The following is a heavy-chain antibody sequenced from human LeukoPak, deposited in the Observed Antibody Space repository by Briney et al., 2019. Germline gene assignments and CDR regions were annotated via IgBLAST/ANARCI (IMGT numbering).Heavy chain of an antibody. CDR1: GESVSSDSAA. Sequence: SQTLSLTCAISGESVSSDSAAWNWIRQSPSRGLEWLGRTYYRSKWDNDYAVSVKSRVVINSDTSKDQFSLHLNSVTPEDTAVYYCTREVVAATLYYYYGMDVWGQGTTATVSS. CDR2: TYYRSKWDN. V-gene: IGHV6-1*01. CDR3: TREVVAATLYYYYGMDV. J-gene: IGHJ6*02. D-gene: IGHD2-15*01.